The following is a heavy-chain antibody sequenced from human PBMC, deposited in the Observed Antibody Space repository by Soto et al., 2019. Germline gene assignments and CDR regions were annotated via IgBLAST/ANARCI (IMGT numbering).Heavy chain of an antibody. CDR2: ISYDGSNK. J-gene: IGHJ4*02. CDR3: AKDKVPVVVTAPFDY. V-gene: IGHV3-30*18. Sequence: QVQLVESGGGVVQPGRSLRLSCAASGFTFSSYGMHWVRQAPGKGLEWVAVISYDGSNKYYADSVKGRFTISRDNSKNTLYLQMNNLRADDTAVYYCAKDKVPVVVTAPFDYWGQGTLVTVSS. D-gene: IGHD2-21*02. CDR1: GFTFSSYG.